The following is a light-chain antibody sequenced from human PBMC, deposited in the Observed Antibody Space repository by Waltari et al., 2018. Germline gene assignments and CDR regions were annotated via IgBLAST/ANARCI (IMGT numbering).Light chain of an antibody. CDR2: GAS. Sequence: EIVMTQSPATLSVSPGERATLSCRASQRFSSNLAWYQQKPGQAPRLLIYGASTRATGIPARFSGSGSGTEFTLTISSLQSEDFAVYSCQQYNNWPGTFGQGTKVEIK. V-gene: IGKV3-15*01. J-gene: IGKJ1*01. CDR1: QRFSSN. CDR3: QQYNNWPGT.